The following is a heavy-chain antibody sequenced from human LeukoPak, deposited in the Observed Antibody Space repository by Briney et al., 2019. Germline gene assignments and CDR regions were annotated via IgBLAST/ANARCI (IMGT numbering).Heavy chain of an antibody. Sequence: SETLSLTCAVYGGSFSGYYWSWIRQPPGKVLEWIGEINHSGSTNYNPSLNSRVSISIDTSKSQFSLKLNFATAADTAFYYCTTTYDFTRGGFDYWGLGTLVTVSS. V-gene: IGHV4-34*01. D-gene: IGHD3-10*01. J-gene: IGHJ4*02. CDR2: INHSGST. CDR3: TTTYDFTRGGFDY. CDR1: GGSFSGYY.